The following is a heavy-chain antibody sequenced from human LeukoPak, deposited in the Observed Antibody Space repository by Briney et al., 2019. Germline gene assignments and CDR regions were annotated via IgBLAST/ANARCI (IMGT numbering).Heavy chain of an antibody. Sequence: GGSLRLSCAASGFTVSSNYMSWVRQAPGKGLEWVSVIYSGGSTYYADSVKGRFTISRDNSKNTLYLQMNSLRAEDTAVYYYARDQAHGYSSGWFDYWGQGTLVTVSS. CDR3: ARDQAHGYSSGWFDY. CDR1: GFTVSSNY. D-gene: IGHD6-19*01. J-gene: IGHJ4*02. V-gene: IGHV3-66*01. CDR2: IYSGGST.